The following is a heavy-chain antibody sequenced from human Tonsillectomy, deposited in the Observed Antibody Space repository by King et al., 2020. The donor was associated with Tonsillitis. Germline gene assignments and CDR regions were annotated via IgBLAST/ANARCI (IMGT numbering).Heavy chain of an antibody. J-gene: IGHJ4*02. V-gene: IGHV3-33*05. CDR3: ARDHRGIVGAGPDFDS. D-gene: IGHD1-26*01. CDR2: ISYDGTNK. Sequence: VQLVESGGGVVQPGRSLRLSCAASGFSFSNYGMHWVRQAPGKGLEWVAVISYDGTNKYYADSVKGRFTISRDNSKNTLYLQMNSLTAEDTAVYYCARDHRGIVGAGPDFDSWGRGTLVTVSS. CDR1: GFSFSNYG.